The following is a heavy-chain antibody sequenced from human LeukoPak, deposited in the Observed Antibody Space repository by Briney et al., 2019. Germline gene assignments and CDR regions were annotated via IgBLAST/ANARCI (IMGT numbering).Heavy chain of an antibody. CDR2: IYTSGST. CDR1: GGSIGSYY. D-gene: IGHD3-10*02. V-gene: IGHV4-4*07. J-gene: IGHJ5*02. Sequence: SETLSLTCTVSGGSIGSYYWSWIRQPAGKGLEWIGRIYTSGSTNYNPSLKSRVTMSVDTSKNQFSLKLSSVTAADTAVYYCAREIQMFGGFTNWFDPWGQGTLVTVSS. CDR3: AREIQMFGGFTNWFDP.